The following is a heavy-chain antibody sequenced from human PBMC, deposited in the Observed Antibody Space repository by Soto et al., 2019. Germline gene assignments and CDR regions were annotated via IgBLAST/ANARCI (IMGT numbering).Heavy chain of an antibody. J-gene: IGHJ4*02. CDR3: ARDMGVFWSGYPEGGFDY. V-gene: IGHV3-7*01. CDR2: IKQDGSEK. Sequence: EAQLVESGGGLVQPGGSLRLSCAASGFTFTNYLMSWVRQAPGKGLEWVASIKQDGSEKYYADSAKGRFIISRDNAKTSLYLQMNSLRAEDTAVYYCARDMGVFWSGYPEGGFDYWGQGTPVTVSS. CDR1: GFTFTNYL. D-gene: IGHD3-3*01.